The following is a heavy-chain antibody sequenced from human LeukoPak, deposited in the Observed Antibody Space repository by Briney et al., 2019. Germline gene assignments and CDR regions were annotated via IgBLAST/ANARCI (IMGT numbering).Heavy chain of an antibody. D-gene: IGHD5-18*01. J-gene: IGHJ4*02. Sequence: GESLRISCKGSGSSFTSYWISWVRQLPGKGLEWMGRIDPSDSYSNYSPSFQGHVTISADKSTSTAYLQWSSLKATDTAMYYCARFAGYSYGVDYWGQGTLVTVSS. CDR3: ARFAGYSYGVDY. CDR2: IDPSDSYS. V-gene: IGHV5-10-1*01. CDR1: GSSFTSYW.